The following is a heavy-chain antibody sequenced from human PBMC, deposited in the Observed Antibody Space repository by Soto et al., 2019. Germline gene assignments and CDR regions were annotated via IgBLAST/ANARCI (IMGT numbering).Heavy chain of an antibody. Sequence: QVELQQSGPGVVKPSETLSLTYSVSGASISKTSSYWGWIRQSPGKGLEWIGSINYSGTAYYSPSLRSRVTLSVDMSANQFSLRLMSVTAADTAFYFCVRRVNIPSWYFDLWGREKPVIVSS. J-gene: IGHJ2*01. CDR1: GASISKTSSY. V-gene: IGHV4-39*01. D-gene: IGHD2-21*01. CDR3: VRRVNIPSWYFDL. CDR2: INYSGTA.